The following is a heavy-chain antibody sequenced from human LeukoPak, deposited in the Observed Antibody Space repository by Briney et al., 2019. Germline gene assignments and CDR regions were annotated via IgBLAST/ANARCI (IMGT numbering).Heavy chain of an antibody. CDR3: ARAKGSSGYYQLPIDY. J-gene: IGHJ4*02. Sequence: GQSLRLSCIASGFTFSSYAMSWVRQAPGKGLEWVSGITGGGDTTHHADSVKGRFTIFRDNSKNTLFLQVNSLRVEDTALYYCARAKGSSGYYQLPIDYWGQGILVTVSS. CDR2: ITGGGDTT. D-gene: IGHD3-22*01. V-gene: IGHV3-23*01. CDR1: GFTFSSYA.